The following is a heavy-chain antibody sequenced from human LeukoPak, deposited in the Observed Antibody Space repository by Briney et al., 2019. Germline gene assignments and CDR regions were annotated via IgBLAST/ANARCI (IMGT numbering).Heavy chain of an antibody. CDR2: VNSDGSST. J-gene: IGHJ5*02. V-gene: IGHV3-74*01. D-gene: IGHD3-10*01. Sequence: GGSLRLSCAVSGFTFSSYWMNWVRQAPGKGLVWVSRVNSDGSSTSYADSVKGRFTISRDNGKNTLYLQMNTLRAEDTAVYYCTGSAFYNWFDPWGQGTLVTVSS. CDR1: GFTFSSYW. CDR3: TGSAFYNWFDP.